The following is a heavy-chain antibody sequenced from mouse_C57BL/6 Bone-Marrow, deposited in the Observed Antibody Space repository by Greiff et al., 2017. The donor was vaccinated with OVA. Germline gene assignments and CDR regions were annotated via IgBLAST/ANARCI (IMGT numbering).Heavy chain of an antibody. J-gene: IGHJ2*01. V-gene: IGHV1-52*01. CDR3: ARSLYYYGSRYYFDY. Sequence: VKLQQPGAELVRPGSSVKLSCKASGYTFTSYWMHWVKQRPIQGLEWIGNIDPSDSETHYNQKFKDKATLTVDKSSSTAYMQLSSLTSEDSAVYYCARSLYYYGSRYYFDYWGQGTTLTVSS. D-gene: IGHD1-1*01. CDR2: IDPSDSET. CDR1: GYTFTSYW.